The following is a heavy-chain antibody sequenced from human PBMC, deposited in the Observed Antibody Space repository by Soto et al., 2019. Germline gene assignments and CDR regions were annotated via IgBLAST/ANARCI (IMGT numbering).Heavy chain of an antibody. V-gene: IGHV1-69*18. J-gene: IGHJ4*02. CDR1: GGTFSNYA. Sequence: QVQLVQSGAEVKKPGSSVKVSCKASGGTFSNYAITWVRQAPGQGLEWMGTIIPIFASPRYAQKFQGRVTITADDSKSTTYMDLSSLRSEDTAVYYCARDAGIPVVGRGTSFEYWGQGTLVIVSS. D-gene: IGHD6-19*01. CDR2: IIPIFASP. CDR3: ARDAGIPVVGRGTSFEY.